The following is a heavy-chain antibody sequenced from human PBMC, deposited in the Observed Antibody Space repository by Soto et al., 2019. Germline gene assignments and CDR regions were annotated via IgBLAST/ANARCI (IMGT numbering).Heavy chain of an antibody. V-gene: IGHV4-59*01. CDR2: IYYSGST. Sequence: SETLSLTCTVSGGSISSYYWSWIRQPPGKGLEWIGYIYYSGSTNYNPSLKSRVTISVDTSKNQFSLKLSSVTAADTAVYYCARVGYSSSREFDYWGQGTLVTVSS. CDR3: ARVGYSSSREFDY. J-gene: IGHJ4*02. D-gene: IGHD6-6*01. CDR1: GGSISSYY.